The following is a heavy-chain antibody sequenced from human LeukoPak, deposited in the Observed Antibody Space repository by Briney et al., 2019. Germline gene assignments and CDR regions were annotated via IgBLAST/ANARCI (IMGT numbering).Heavy chain of an antibody. Sequence: PGGSLRLSCSASGFTFSSYAMHWVRQAPGKGLEYVSAISSNGGSTYYADSVKGRFTISRDNSKNTLYLQMSSLRAEDTAAYYCVKDLMNYYDSSGTGDYWGQGTLVTVSS. CDR2: ISSNGGST. J-gene: IGHJ4*02. V-gene: IGHV3-64D*09. CDR1: GFTFSSYA. CDR3: VKDLMNYYDSSGTGDY. D-gene: IGHD3-22*01.